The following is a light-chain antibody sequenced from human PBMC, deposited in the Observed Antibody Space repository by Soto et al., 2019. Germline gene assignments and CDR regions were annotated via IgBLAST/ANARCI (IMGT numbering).Light chain of an antibody. CDR3: QQSYSTHPLT. J-gene: IGKJ4*01. CDR2: AAS. Sequence: DTQMTPSPSSLSASVGDRVTITCRASQSISSYLNWYQQKPGKAPKLLIYAASSLQSGVPSRFSGSGSGTDFTLTISSLQPEDFATYYCQQSYSTHPLTFGGGTKVDI. CDR1: QSISSY. V-gene: IGKV1-39*01.